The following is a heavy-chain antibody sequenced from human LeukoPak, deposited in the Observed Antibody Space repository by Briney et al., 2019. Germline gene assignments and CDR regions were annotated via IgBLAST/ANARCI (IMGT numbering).Heavy chain of an antibody. J-gene: IGHJ4*02. CDR1: GYTFTSYY. V-gene: IGHV1-46*01. CDR2: INPSGGST. Sequence: GASVKVSCKASGYTFTSYYMHWVRQAPGQGLEWTGIINPSGGSTSYAQKFQGRVTMTRDTSTSTVYMELSSLRSEDTAMYYCARVGSPTLYSSGWYSVDYWGQGTLVTVSS. CDR3: ARVGSPTLYSSGWYSVDY. D-gene: IGHD6-19*01.